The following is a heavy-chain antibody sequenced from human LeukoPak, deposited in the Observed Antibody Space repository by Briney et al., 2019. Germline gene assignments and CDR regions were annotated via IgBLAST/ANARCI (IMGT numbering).Heavy chain of an antibody. CDR1: GYTFTGYY. Sequence: ASVKVSCKASGYTFTGYYMHWVRQAPGQGLEWVGWINPNTGDTNYAQKFQGRVTMTGDTSISTAYMELSRLTSDDTAVYYCARESSSSTWTFHYWGQGTLVTVSS. CDR2: INPNTGDT. D-gene: IGHD6-13*01. J-gene: IGHJ4*02. V-gene: IGHV1-2*02. CDR3: ARESSSSTWTFHY.